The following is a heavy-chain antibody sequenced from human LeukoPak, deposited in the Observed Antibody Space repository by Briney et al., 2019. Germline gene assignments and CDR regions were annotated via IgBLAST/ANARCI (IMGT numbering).Heavy chain of an antibody. D-gene: IGHD6-13*01. CDR3: ARTGAGYFDF. CDR1: GVSMSSGGNY. Sequence: SETLSLTCTVSGVSMSSGGNYWSWIRQHPGKGLEWIGYIYYSGTTQYNPSFKSRITISVDASKNQFSLRLSSVTVADTAVYFCARTGAGYFDFWGRGTLVTVSS. V-gene: IGHV4-31*03. J-gene: IGHJ4*02. CDR2: IYYSGTT.